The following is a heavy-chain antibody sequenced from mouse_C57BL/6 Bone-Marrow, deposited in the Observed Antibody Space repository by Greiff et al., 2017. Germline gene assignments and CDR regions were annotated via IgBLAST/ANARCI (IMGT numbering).Heavy chain of an antibody. CDR3: ARGVTTVDYFDY. J-gene: IGHJ2*01. CDR1: GFTFSSYA. V-gene: IGHV5-4*03. D-gene: IGHD1-1*01. Sequence: EVMLVESGGGLVKPGGSLKLSCAASGFTFSSYAMSWVRQTPEKRLEWVATISDGGSYTYYPDNVKGRFTISRDNAKNNLYLQMSHLKSEDTAMYYCARGVTTVDYFDYWGQGTTPTVSS. CDR2: ISDGGSYT.